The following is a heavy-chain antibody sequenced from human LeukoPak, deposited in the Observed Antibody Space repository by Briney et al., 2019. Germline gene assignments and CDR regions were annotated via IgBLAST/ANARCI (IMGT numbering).Heavy chain of an antibody. CDR1: GGSISSHY. J-gene: IGHJ4*02. CDR2: IDYSGIT. Sequence: SETLSLTCTVSGGSISSHYWNWIRQPPGKGLEYIGYIDYSGITEHNPSLKSRVTISADTSKNQLSLKVRFVTAADTAVYYCARSSYYDDAFDYWGPGTLVTVSS. D-gene: IGHD3-22*01. CDR3: ARSSYYDDAFDY. V-gene: IGHV4-59*11.